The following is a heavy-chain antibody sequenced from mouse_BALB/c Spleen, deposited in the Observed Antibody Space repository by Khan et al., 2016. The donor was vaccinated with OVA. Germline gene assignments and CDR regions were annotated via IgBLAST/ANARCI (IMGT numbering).Heavy chain of an antibody. Sequence: QVQLQQSGPELVKPGASVKMSCKASGYTFTDYVMNWVKQRHGQGLEWIGQIYPGSGSTYYTEKFKGQATLTSDRSSSTAYMQLSNLTSEDSAVYVGARAVWDVFAYWGQGTLGTVSA. V-gene: IGHV1-77*01. J-gene: IGHJ3*01. CDR1: GYTFTDYV. D-gene: IGHD4-1*01. CDR3: ARAVWDVFAY. CDR2: IYPGSGST.